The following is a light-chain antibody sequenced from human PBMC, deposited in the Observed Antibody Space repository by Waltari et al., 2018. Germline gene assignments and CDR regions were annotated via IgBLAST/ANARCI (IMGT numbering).Light chain of an antibody. CDR3: ATWDDSLRMV. CDR2: SNN. V-gene: IGLV1-47*01. Sequence: QSVLSQPPSASGTPGQRATISCSGSSSNIGNNYVSWYQQLPGTAPKLFIYSNNQRPSGVPDRCSGSKSGTSASLAINGLRSEDEADYYCATWDDSLRMVFGGGTELTVL. CDR1: SSNIGNNY. J-gene: IGLJ3*02.